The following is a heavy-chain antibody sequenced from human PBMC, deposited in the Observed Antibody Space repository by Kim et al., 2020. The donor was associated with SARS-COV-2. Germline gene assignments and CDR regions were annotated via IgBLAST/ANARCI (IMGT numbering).Heavy chain of an antibody. Sequence: SETLSLTCTVSGGSISSYYWSWIRQPPGKGLEWIGYIYYSGSTNYNPSLKSRVTISVDTSKNQFSLKLSSVTAADTAVYYCARLYGSGSYYDYYYYYGM. D-gene: IGHD3-10*01. V-gene: IGHV4-59*08. J-gene: IGHJ6*01. CDR1: GGSISSYY. CDR2: IYYSGST. CDR3: ARLYGSGSYYDYYYYYGM.